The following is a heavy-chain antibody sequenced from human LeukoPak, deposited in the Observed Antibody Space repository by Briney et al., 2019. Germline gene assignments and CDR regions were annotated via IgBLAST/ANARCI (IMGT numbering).Heavy chain of an antibody. Sequence: GGSLRLSCAASGFTFSSYAMHWVRQAPGEGLEWVSSISKNSGYIYYADSVKGRFTISRDNAKNSLYLQMNSLRAEDTAVYYCARPYSSSSNNWFDPWGQGTLVTVSS. V-gene: IGHV3-21*01. CDR3: ARPYSSSSNNWFDP. CDR1: GFTFSSYA. CDR2: ISKNSGYI. J-gene: IGHJ5*02. D-gene: IGHD6-13*01.